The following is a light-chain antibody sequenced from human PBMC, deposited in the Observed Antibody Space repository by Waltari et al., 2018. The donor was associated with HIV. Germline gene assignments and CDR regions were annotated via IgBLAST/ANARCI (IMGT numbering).Light chain of an antibody. J-gene: IGKJ3*01. V-gene: IGKV3-15*01. Sequence: EIVMTQSPATLSVSPGERANLSSRASQSVSSNLAWYQPKPGQAPRLLVFGASTRATGIPARFSGSGSGTEFTLTISSLQSEDFAVYYCQQYNNWPPEITFGPGTKVDIK. CDR1: QSVSSN. CDR2: GAS. CDR3: QQYNNWPPEIT.